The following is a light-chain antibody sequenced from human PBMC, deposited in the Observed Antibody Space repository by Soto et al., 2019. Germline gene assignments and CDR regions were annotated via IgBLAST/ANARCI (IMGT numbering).Light chain of an antibody. Sequence: AIQVTQSPTSLSASVGDRVTITCRATQGYRSDLGWYQQKPGKAPKLLIYAASNLQTEVPSRFSASRSGTDFTLTINSLQAEDFATYYCQQYGSSGTFGQGTKVDIK. CDR3: QQYGSSGT. CDR2: AAS. V-gene: IGKV1-6*01. J-gene: IGKJ1*01. CDR1: QGYRSD.